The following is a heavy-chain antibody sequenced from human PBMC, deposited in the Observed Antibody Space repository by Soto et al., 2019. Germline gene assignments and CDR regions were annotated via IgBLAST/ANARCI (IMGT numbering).Heavy chain of an antibody. CDR3: ARGPLAYYFDY. J-gene: IGHJ4*02. CDR2: IYYSGST. CDR1: GGSIGSDHYY. V-gene: IGHV4-39*07. Sequence: SSETLSLTCTVSGGSIGSDHYYWGWIRQSPGKGLEWIGGIYYSGSTNFNPSLRSRVSISVDTSKNQFSLKLSSVTAADAAVYYCARGPLAYYFDYWGQGTLVTVSS.